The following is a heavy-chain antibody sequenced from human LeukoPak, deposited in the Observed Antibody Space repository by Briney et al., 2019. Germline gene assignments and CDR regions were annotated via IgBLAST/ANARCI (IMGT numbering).Heavy chain of an antibody. J-gene: IGHJ4*02. V-gene: IGHV1-18*01. CDR1: GGTFSSYA. D-gene: IGHD3-10*01. CDR3: ARSLEYGSGSYYDYVY. Sequence: ASVKVSCKASGGTFSSYAISWVRQAPGQGLEWMGWISAYNGNTNYAQKLQGRVTMTTDTSTSTAYMELRSLRSDDTAVYYCARSLEYGSGSYYDYVYWGQGTLVTVSS. CDR2: ISAYNGNT.